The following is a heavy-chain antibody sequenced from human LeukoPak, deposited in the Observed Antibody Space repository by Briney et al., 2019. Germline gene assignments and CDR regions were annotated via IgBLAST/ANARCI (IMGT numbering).Heavy chain of an antibody. D-gene: IGHD3-3*01. V-gene: IGHV4-34*01. CDR2: INHRGST. CDR1: GGSFSGYY. CDR3: ARGMGDFWSGYYQSYGMDV. J-gene: IGHJ6*02. Sequence: PSETLSLTCAVYGGSFSGYYWSWIRQPPGKGLEWIGEINHRGSTNYNPSLKSRVTISVDTSKNQFSLKLSSVTAADTAVYYCARGMGDFWSGYYQSYGMDVWGQGTTVTVSS.